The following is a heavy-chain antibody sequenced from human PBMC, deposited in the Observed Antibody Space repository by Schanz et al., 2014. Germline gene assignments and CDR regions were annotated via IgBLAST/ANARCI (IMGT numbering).Heavy chain of an antibody. CDR1: GGSISSRSYY. CDR3: ARRGRAFDT. CDR2: IDYDGNA. V-gene: IGHV4-39*01. J-gene: IGHJ3*02. Sequence: QVQLRESGPGLVKPSETLSLTCSVSGGSISSRSYYWGWIRQPPGKGLEWIGNIDYDGNAYYNPSLPSKSTMPVETTKAHFSLKGACVTAADTAVYFCARRGRAFDTWGHGTMVTVSS.